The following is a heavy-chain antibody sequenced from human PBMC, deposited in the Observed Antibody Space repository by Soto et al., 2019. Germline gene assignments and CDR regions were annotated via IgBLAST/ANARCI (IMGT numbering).Heavy chain of an antibody. J-gene: IGHJ5*02. Sequence: GGGPRPSRATPGFPLCSYSLRLVRPAPGKGLEWVSAISGSGGSTYYADSVKGRFTISRDNSKNTLYLQMNSLRAEDTAVYYCAKDLSSGWPPGWFDPWGQGTLVTVSS. CDR2: ISGSGGST. V-gene: IGHV3-23*01. CDR3: AKDLSSGWPPGWFDP. CDR1: GFPLCSYS. D-gene: IGHD6-19*01.